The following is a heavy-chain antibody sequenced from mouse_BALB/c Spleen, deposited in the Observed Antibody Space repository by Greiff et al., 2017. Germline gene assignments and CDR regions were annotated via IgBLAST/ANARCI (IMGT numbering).Heavy chain of an antibody. V-gene: IGHV5-4*02. J-gene: IGHJ4*01. CDR1: GFTFSDYY. D-gene: IGHD1-3*01. CDR3: AREEGLDESGAMDY. Sequence: EVNLVESGGGLVKPGGSLKLSCAASGFTFSDYYMYWVRQTPEKRLEWVATISDGGSYTYYPDSVKGRFTISRDNAKNNLYLQMSSLKSEDTAMYYCAREEGLDESGAMDYWGQGTSVTVSS. CDR2: ISDGGSYT.